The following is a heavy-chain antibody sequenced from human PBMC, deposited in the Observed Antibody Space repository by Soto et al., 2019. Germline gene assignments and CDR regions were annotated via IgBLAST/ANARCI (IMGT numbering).Heavy chain of an antibody. D-gene: IGHD2-8*01. Sequence: PGGSLRLSCVASGFPFTNAWINWVRQVPGKGLEWVGRVKSKTDGGSSDYAAAVKGRFAVSRDDSRNIVYLQMNSLKIEDTGVYYCAAFYRNGDHGYLLYYWGQGAQVTVSA. CDR2: VKSKTDGGSS. V-gene: IGHV3-15*07. CDR3: AAFYRNGDHGYLLYY. CDR1: GFPFTNAW. J-gene: IGHJ4*02.